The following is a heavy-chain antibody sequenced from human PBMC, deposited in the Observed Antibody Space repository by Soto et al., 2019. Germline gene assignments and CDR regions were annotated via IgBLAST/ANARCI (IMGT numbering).Heavy chain of an antibody. CDR2: ISPFNGNT. J-gene: IGHJ6*02. D-gene: IGHD3-22*01. V-gene: IGHV1-18*01. Sequence: QVQLVQSGAEVKKPGASVKVSCKSSGYPFTHYGITWVRQAPGQGLEWMGWISPFNGNTNYGQTFQGRVSLTTDTSKSTVYMELRSLTSDDTAVYYCARDQSFDRSYYYGIDFWGQGTTVTVSS. CDR1: GYPFTHYG. CDR3: ARDQSFDRSYYYGIDF.